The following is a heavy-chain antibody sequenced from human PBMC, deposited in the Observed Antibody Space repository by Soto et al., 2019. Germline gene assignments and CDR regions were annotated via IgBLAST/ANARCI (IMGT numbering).Heavy chain of an antibody. CDR3: AASYSGSYLFHH. V-gene: IGHV4-59*01. J-gene: IGHJ1*01. CDR1: GGSISGYY. D-gene: IGHD1-26*01. CDR2: IYYSGST. Sequence: QVQLQESGPGLVKPSETLSLTCTVSGGSISGYYWSWIRQPPGKGLEWIGYIYYSGSTSYNPSLRSRVTISLVASKNQFSLKLSSVTAADTAVYYCAASYSGSYLFHHWGQGTLVTVSS.